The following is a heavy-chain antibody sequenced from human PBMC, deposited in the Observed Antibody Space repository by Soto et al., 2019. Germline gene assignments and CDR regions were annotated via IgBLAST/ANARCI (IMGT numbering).Heavy chain of an antibody. V-gene: IGHV3-30*18. CDR2: ISYDGSNK. CDR3: AKGQGDCSSTSCYGDYYYGMDV. CDR1: GFTFSSYG. J-gene: IGHJ6*02. Sequence: GGSLRLSCAASGFTFSSYGMHWVRQAPGKGLEWVAVISYDGSNKYYADSVKGQFTISRDNSKNTLYLQMNSLRAEDTAVYYCAKGQGDCSSTSCYGDYYYGMDVWGQGTTVTVSS. D-gene: IGHD2-2*01.